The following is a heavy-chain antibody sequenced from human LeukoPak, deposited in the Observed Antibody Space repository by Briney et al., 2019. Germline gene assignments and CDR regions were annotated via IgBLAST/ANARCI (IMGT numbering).Heavy chain of an antibody. D-gene: IGHD6-13*01. Sequence: SETLSLTCTVSGGSISSYYWSWIRQPPGKGLEWIGYIYYSGSTNYNPSLKSRVTISVDTSKNQFSLKLSSATAADTAVYYCARSSSSWYDYWGQGTLVTVSS. V-gene: IGHV4-59*01. J-gene: IGHJ4*02. CDR3: ARSSSSWYDY. CDR1: GGSISSYY. CDR2: IYYSGST.